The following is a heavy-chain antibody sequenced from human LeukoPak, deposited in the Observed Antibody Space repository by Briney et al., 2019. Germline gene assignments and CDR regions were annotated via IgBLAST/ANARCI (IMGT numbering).Heavy chain of an antibody. J-gene: IGHJ4*02. CDR3: GSRSTMVRAFDY. CDR1: GGSFSGYY. CDR2: INHSGST. V-gene: IGHV4-34*01. D-gene: IGHD3-10*01. Sequence: PSETLSLTCAVYGGSFSGYYWSWIRQPPGKGLEWIGEINHSGSTNYNPSLKSRVTISVDTSKNQFSLKLSSVTAADTAVYYCGSRSTMVRAFDYWGQGTLVTVSS.